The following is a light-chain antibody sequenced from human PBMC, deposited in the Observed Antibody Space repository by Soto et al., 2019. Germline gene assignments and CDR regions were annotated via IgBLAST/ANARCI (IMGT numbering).Light chain of an antibody. Sequence: QSALTQPASVSGSPGQSITIYCTGTSSDFGGYNYVSWYQQHPGKAPKLMIYDVSNRPSGVSNRFSGSKSGNTASLTISGLQAEDEADYYFSSYTSSSTGVFGGGTKLTVL. J-gene: IGLJ2*01. CDR2: DVS. V-gene: IGLV2-14*01. CDR3: SSYTSSSTGV. CDR1: SSDFGGYNY.